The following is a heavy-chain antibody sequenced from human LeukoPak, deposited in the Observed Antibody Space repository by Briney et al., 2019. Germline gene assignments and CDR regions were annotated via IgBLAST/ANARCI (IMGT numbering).Heavy chain of an antibody. CDR1: GGSISSYY. CDR2: IYYSGST. J-gene: IGHJ4*02. V-gene: IGHV4-59*08. CDR3: ARPYSSGWKTPFDY. D-gene: IGHD6-19*01. Sequence: SETLSLTCTVSGGSISSYYWSWIRQPPGKGLEWIGYIYYSGSTNYNPSLKSRVTISVDTSKNQFSLKLSSVAAADTAVYYCARPYSSGWKTPFDYWGQGTLVTVSS.